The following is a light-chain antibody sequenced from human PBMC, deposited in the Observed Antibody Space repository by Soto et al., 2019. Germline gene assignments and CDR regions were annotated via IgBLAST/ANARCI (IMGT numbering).Light chain of an antibody. J-gene: IGLJ2*01. CDR1: SGHSTYA. CDR2: LNSDGSH. V-gene: IGLV4-69*01. Sequence: QLVLTQSPSASASLGASVKLTCNLSSGHSTYAIAWHQQQPEKGPRYLMKLNSDGSHSKGDGIPDRFSGSSSGAERYLTISSLQSEDEADYYCQTWGTGIQVFGGGTKLTVL. CDR3: QTWGTGIQV.